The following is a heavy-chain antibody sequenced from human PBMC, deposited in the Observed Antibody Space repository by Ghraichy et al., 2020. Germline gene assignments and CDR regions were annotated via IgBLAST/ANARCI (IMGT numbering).Heavy chain of an antibody. CDR1: GGSISNSYFY. V-gene: IGHV4-39*01. CDR3: ARHVDNGWNIFEN. CDR2: TYYSGKP. D-gene: IGHD1-1*01. Sequence: SETLSLTCTVSGGSISNSYFYWGWIRQPPGRGLEWVGSTYYSGKPYYNPSLWSRVSISVDTSNNEFSLNLLSVTAADTAVYYCARHVDNGWNIFENWGQGFLVTVSP. J-gene: IGHJ4*02.